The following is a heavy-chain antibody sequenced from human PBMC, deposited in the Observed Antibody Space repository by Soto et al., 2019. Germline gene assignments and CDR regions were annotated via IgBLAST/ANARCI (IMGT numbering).Heavy chain of an antibody. Sequence: EVQLLESGGSLLQPGGSLRLSCAVSGFTFSSFVMNWVRQAPGKGLEWVSTISPGADVSHYTDSVKGRFTISRDNPRRTLHLQMDSLRVEDAAVYFCVRRAITATTKWGAFDVSGQGTAVTVSS. J-gene: IGHJ3*01. D-gene: IGHD1-20*01. CDR1: GFTFSSFV. CDR2: ISPGADVS. CDR3: VRRAITATTKWGAFDV. V-gene: IGHV3-23*01.